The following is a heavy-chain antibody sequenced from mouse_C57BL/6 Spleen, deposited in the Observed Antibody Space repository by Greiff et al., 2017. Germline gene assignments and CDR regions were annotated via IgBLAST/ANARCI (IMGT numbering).Heavy chain of an antibody. J-gene: IGHJ4*01. CDR2: ISYNGSN. CDR3: ARSGAYYSNGAMDY. D-gene: IGHD2-5*01. V-gene: IGHV3-6*01. CDR1: GYSITSGYY. Sequence: ESGPGLVKPSQSLSLTCSVTGYSITSGYYWNWIRQFPGNKLEWMGYISYNGSNNYNPSLKNRISITRDTSKNPFFLKLNSVTTEDTATYYCARSGAYYSNGAMDYWGQGTSVTVSS.